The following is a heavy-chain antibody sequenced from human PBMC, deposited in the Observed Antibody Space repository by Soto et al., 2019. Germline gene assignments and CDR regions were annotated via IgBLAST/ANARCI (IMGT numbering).Heavy chain of an antibody. D-gene: IGHD2-15*01. J-gene: IGHJ6*02. CDR2: IYHSGST. CDR3: ARCRVYYYYGMDV. CDR1: AYSISSGYY. Sequence: SETLSLTCAVSAYSISSGYYWVWIRQPPGKGLEWIGSIYHSGSTYYHPSLKSRVTISVDTSKNQFSLKLSSVTAADTAVYYCARCRVYYYYGMDVWGQGTTVT. V-gene: IGHV4-38-2*01.